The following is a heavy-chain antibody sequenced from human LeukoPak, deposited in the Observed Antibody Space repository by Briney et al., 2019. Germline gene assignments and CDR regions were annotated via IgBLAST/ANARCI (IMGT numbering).Heavy chain of an antibody. Sequence: PSETLSLTCAVYGGSFSGYYWSWIRQPPGKGLEWIGEINHSGSTNYNPSLKSRVTISVDTSKNQFSLKLSSVTAADTAVYYCATLGYSSGWHGDDYWGQGTLVTVSS. V-gene: IGHV4-34*01. CDR2: INHSGST. J-gene: IGHJ4*02. D-gene: IGHD6-19*01. CDR1: GGSFSGYY. CDR3: ATLGYSSGWHGDDY.